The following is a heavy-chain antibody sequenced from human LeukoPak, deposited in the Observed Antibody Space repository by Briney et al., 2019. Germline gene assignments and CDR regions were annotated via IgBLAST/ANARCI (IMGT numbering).Heavy chain of an antibody. CDR2: INPNSGGT. V-gene: IGHV1-2*06. J-gene: IGHJ6*02. D-gene: IGHD2-8*01. CDR3: AGIMAGYYHYYYGMDV. CDR1: GYTFTGYY. Sequence: ASVKVSCKASGYTFTGYYLHWVRQAPGQGLEWMGRINPNSGGTNYAQKFQGRVTMTRDTSISTAYMELSRLRSDDTAVYYCAGIMAGYYHYYYGMDVWGQGTTVTVSS.